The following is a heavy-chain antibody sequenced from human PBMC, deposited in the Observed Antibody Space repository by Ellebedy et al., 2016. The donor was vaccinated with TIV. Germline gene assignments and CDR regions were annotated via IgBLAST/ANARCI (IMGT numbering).Heavy chain of an antibody. J-gene: IGHJ4*02. V-gene: IGHV3-23*01. CDR3: AKDRTAGGRTTSHFDY. Sequence: PGGSLRLSCAGSDFNFGDSAMTWVRQIPGKGLEWISSISASGNTTYYADSVKGRFAVSRDNSKSTLYLQMNSLRAEDTAIYYCAKDRTAGGRTTSHFDYWGQGTLVTVSS. CDR2: ISASGNTT. D-gene: IGHD2-2*01. CDR1: DFNFGDSA.